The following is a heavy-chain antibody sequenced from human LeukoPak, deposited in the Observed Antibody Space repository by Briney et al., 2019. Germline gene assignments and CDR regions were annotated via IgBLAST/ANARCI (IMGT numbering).Heavy chain of an antibody. CDR3: AINIGYDWGEWTAV. D-gene: IGHD3-16*01. CDR2: INPILGMA. CDR1: GCTFSSYT. V-gene: IGHV1-69*02. J-gene: IGHJ6*02. Sequence: SVKVSCKASGCTFSSYTIRWVRPAPGQGLAWMGWINPILGMAKYAQKFQGRVTNTADTSTRTAYMEMTSLRSDDMGVYDLAINIGYDWGEWTAVWGQGTTVTVSS.